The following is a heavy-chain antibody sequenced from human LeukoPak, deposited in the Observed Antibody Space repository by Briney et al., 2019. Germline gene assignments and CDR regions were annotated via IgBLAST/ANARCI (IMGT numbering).Heavy chain of an antibody. CDR2: IKSKIDGETT. CDR3: TTDSGSFDV. J-gene: IGHJ3*01. CDR1: GFTFSDSW. V-gene: IGHV3-15*01. D-gene: IGHD3-10*01. Sequence: GESLRLSCAASGFTFSDSWMTWVRQVSGKGLEWVGRIKSKIDGETTEYAAPVEGRFTISRDDSKTTVYLQMSGLRTEDTALYYCTTDSGSFDVWGRGTMVTVSS.